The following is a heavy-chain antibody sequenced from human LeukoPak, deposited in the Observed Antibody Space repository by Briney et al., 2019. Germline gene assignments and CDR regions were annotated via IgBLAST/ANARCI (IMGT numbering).Heavy chain of an antibody. CDR1: GFTFDNYA. D-gene: IGHD3-10*02. J-gene: IGHJ6*04. CDR2: ISSSGSTI. V-gene: IGHV3-48*03. CDR3: AELGITMIGGV. Sequence: QPGGSLRLSCEASGFTFDNYAMIWVRQAPGKGLEWVSYISSSGSTIYYADSVKGRFTISRDNAKNSLYLQMNSLRAEDTAVYYCAELGITMIGGVWGKGTTVTISS.